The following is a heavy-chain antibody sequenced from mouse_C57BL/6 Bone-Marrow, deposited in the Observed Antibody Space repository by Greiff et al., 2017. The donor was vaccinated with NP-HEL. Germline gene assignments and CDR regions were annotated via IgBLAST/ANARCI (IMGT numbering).Heavy chain of an antibody. CDR3: ARVGNYVWFAY. V-gene: IGHV3-6*01. CDR2: ISYDGSN. CDR1: GYSITSGYY. J-gene: IGHJ3*01. Sequence: EVKVEESGPGLVKPSQSLSLTCSVTGYSITSGYYWNWIRQFPGNKLEWMGYISYDGSNNYNPSLQNRISITRDTSKNQFFLKLNSVTTEDTATYYCARVGNYVWFAYWGQGTLVTVSA. D-gene: IGHD2-1*01.